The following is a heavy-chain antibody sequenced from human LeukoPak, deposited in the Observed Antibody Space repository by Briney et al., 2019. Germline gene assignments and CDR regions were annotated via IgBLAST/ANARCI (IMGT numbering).Heavy chain of an antibody. Sequence: GGSLRLSCAAPGFTFSSYSMNWVRQAPGKGLEWVSSISSSSSYIYYADSVKGRFTISRDNAKNSLYLQMNSLRAEDTAVYYCARVLPLDYDFWSGYPRTLGMDVWGQGTTVTVSS. CDR3: ARVLPLDYDFWSGYPRTLGMDV. CDR2: ISSSSSYI. CDR1: GFTFSSYS. D-gene: IGHD3-3*01. J-gene: IGHJ6*02. V-gene: IGHV3-21*01.